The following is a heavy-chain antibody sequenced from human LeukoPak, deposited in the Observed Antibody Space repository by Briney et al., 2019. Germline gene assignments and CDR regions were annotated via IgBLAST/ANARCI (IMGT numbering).Heavy chain of an antibody. D-gene: IGHD1-26*01. CDR2: IYYSGST. Sequence: SETLSLTCTVSGGSISSSSYYWGWIRQPPGKGLEWIGSIYYSGSTYYNPSLKSRVTISVDTSKNQFSLKLSSVTAADTAVYYCARRSGSYYDIWGQGTLVTASS. CDR1: GGSISSSSYY. CDR3: ARRSGSYYDI. J-gene: IGHJ4*02. V-gene: IGHV4-39*01.